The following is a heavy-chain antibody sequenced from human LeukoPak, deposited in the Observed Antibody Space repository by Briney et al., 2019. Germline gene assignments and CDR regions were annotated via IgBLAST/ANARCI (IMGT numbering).Heavy chain of an antibody. V-gene: IGHV3-7*01. D-gene: IGHD6-13*01. J-gene: IGHJ3*02. CDR2: IKQDGSEK. Sequence: PGGSLRLSCAASGFTFSSYWMSWVRQAPGKGLEWVANIKQDGSEKYYVDSVKGRFTISRDNAKNSLYLQMNSLRAEDTAVYYCARFQYSSSWDHDAFDIWGQGTMVTVSS. CDR3: ARFQYSSSWDHDAFDI. CDR1: GFTFSSYW.